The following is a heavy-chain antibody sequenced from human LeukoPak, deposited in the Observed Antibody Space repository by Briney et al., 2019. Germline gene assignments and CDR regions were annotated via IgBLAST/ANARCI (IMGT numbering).Heavy chain of an antibody. Sequence: GGSLRLSCAASGFTFSSYWMHWVRQAPGKGLVWVSRINSDGSSTSYADSVKGRFTISRDNAKNTLYLQMNSLRAEDTAVYYCASANHPEGIAVAEGGFDYWGQGTLVTVSS. CDR1: GFTFSSYW. V-gene: IGHV3-74*01. CDR3: ASANHPEGIAVAEGGFDY. D-gene: IGHD6-19*01. J-gene: IGHJ4*02. CDR2: INSDGSST.